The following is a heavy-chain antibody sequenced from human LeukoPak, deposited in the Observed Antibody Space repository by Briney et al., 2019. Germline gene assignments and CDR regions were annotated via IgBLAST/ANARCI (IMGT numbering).Heavy chain of an antibody. V-gene: IGHV3-23*01. Sequence: PGGSLRLSCAASGXTFSSYAMSWVRQAPGKGLEWVSAISGSGGSTYYADSVKGRFTISRDNSKNTLYLQMNSLRAEDTAVYYCAEVVRYYDFWSGEYYFDYWGQGTLVTVSS. CDR3: AEVVRYYDFWSGEYYFDY. CDR1: GXTFSSYA. J-gene: IGHJ4*02. CDR2: ISGSGGST. D-gene: IGHD3-3*01.